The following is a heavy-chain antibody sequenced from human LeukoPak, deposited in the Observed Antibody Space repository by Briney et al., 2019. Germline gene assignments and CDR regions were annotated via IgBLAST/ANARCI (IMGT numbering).Heavy chain of an antibody. J-gene: IGHJ4*02. CDR1: GGSISSYY. V-gene: IGHV4-59*01. D-gene: IGHD3-22*01. CDR2: IYYSGST. Sequence: SETLSPTCTVSGGSISSYYWSWIRQPPGKGLEWIGYIYYSGSTNYNPSLKSRVTISVDTSKNQFSLKLSSVTAADTAVYYCARGRYYYDSSWDYWGQGTLVTVSS. CDR3: ARGRYYYDSSWDY.